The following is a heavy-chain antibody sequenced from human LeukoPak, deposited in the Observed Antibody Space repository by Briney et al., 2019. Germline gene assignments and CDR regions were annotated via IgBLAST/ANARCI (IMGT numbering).Heavy chain of an antibody. CDR3: ARDVVNDYGDYASLGPDY. Sequence: GASVKVSCKVSGYTLTELSMHWVRQAPGQGLEWMGRINPNSGGTNYAQKFQGRVTMTRDTSISTAYMELSRLRSDDTAVYYCARDVVNDYGDYASLGPDYWGQGTLVTVSS. CDR2: INPNSGGT. J-gene: IGHJ4*02. CDR1: GYTLTELS. V-gene: IGHV1-2*06. D-gene: IGHD4-17*01.